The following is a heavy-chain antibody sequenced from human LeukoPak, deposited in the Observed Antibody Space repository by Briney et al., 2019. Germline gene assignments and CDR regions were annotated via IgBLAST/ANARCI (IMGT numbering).Heavy chain of an antibody. Sequence: GGSLRLSCAASGFTFSSYSMNWVRQAPGKGLEWVSSISSSSSYIYYADSVKGRFTISRDNAKNSLYLQMNSLRAEDTAVYYCARDASWMVTMVRGVSHFDYWGQGTLVTVSS. CDR2: ISSSSSYI. V-gene: IGHV3-21*01. CDR1: GFTFSSYS. J-gene: IGHJ4*02. CDR3: ARDASWMVTMVRGVSHFDY. D-gene: IGHD3-10*01.